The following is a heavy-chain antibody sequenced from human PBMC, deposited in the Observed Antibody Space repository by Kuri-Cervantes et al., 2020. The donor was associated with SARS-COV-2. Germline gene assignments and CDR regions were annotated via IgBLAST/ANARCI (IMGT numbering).Heavy chain of an antibody. V-gene: IGHV3-74*01. CDR3: ARADTGRDNFWSGYADY. CDR1: GFTFSRYW. D-gene: IGHD3-3*01. Sequence: GGSLRLSCTASGFTFSRYWIHWVRQAPGKGLVWVSRISTDGSSTSYADSVKGRFTISRDNVKNTLYLEMNSLGAEDTAVYYCARADTGRDNFWSGYADYWGQGTLVTVSS. J-gene: IGHJ4*02. CDR2: ISTDGSST.